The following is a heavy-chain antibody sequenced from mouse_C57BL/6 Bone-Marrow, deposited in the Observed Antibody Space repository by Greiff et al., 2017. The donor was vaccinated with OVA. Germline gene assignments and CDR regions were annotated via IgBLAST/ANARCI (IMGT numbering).Heavy chain of an antibody. CDR2: IHPNSGST. Sequence: QVQLQQPGAELVKPGASVKLSCKASGYTFTSYWMHWVKLRPGQGLEWIGMIHPNSGSTNYNEKFKSKATLTVDKSSSTAYMQLSSLTSEDAAVYYCARTYYYYVFDYWGQGTTRTVSS. D-gene: IGHD1-1*01. CDR3: ARTYYYYVFDY. V-gene: IGHV1-64*01. J-gene: IGHJ2*01. CDR1: GYTFTSYW.